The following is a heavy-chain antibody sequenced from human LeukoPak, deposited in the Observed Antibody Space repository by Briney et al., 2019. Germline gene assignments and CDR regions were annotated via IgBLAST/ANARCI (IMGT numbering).Heavy chain of an antibody. V-gene: IGHV4-34*01. CDR2: INPSGST. CDR1: GGSLSGYY. D-gene: IGHD2-15*01. Sequence: SETLSLTCALYGGSLSGYYWSWVRQPPGKGLEWIGEINPSGSTNYNPSLKSRVTISVVTAKIQLSLKLSSVTAAKAAVYYCARGPPSHRVAATPGYFQHWGQGTLVTVSS. J-gene: IGHJ1*01. CDR3: ARGPPSHRVAATPGYFQH.